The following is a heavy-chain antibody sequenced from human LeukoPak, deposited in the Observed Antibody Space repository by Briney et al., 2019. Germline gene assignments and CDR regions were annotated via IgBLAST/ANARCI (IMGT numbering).Heavy chain of an antibody. D-gene: IGHD3-22*01. Sequence: ASVKVSCKASGYTFIRYGISWVRQAPGQGLEWMGWISAYNGNTNYAQKFQGRVTMTIDTSTSTAYMELRSLRSDDTAVYYCARDADYYDSSGYPDYWGQGTLVTVSS. CDR1: GYTFIRYG. CDR2: ISAYNGNT. V-gene: IGHV1-18*01. CDR3: ARDADYYDSSGYPDY. J-gene: IGHJ4*02.